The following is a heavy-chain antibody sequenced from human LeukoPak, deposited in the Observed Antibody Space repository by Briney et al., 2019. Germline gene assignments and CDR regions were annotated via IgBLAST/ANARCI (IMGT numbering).Heavy chain of an antibody. V-gene: IGHV1-2*02. CDR1: GYTFTGYY. Sequence: ASVKVSCKASGYTFTGYYMHWVRQAPGQGLEWMGWINPNSAATNYAQKFQGRVTMTRDTSISTAYMELSSLRSEDTAVYYCATKLGFVVDAFDIWGQGAMVTVSS. CDR3: ATKLGFVVDAFDI. CDR2: INPNSAAT. J-gene: IGHJ3*02. D-gene: IGHD7-27*01.